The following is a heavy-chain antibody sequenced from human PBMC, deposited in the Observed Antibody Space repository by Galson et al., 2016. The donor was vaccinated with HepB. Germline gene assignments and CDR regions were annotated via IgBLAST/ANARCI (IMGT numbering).Heavy chain of an antibody. CDR1: GFTFSSYA. V-gene: IGHV3-23*01. D-gene: IGHD3-10*01. CDR2: ISTSGGST. J-gene: IGHJ6*04. Sequence: SLRLSCAASGFTFSSYAVSWVRQAPGRGLEWVSAISTSGGSTYYADSVKGRFTISRDNSKNTLYLQMNSLRAEDTAVYYCAKDPMVQGVKFPTLYYYYGMDVWGKGTTVTVSS. CDR3: AKDPMVQGVKFPTLYYYYGMDV.